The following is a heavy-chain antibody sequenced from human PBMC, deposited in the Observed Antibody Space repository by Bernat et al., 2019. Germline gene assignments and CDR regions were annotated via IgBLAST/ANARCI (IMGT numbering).Heavy chain of an antibody. V-gene: IGHV2-5*02. D-gene: IGHD3-22*01. CDR1: GFSLSTSGVG. CDR2: IYWDDDK. CDR3: VHHTPVYDYDPGWYSNPDY. Sequence: QITLKESGPKLVKPTQTLTLTCSFSGFSLSTSGVGVGWMRQPPGQALECLALIYWDDDKRHSPSLKSRLTITKDTSKNQVVLTMTNMDPVDTATYYCVHHTPVYDYDPGWYSNPDYWGQVTLVTVSS. J-gene: IGHJ4*02.